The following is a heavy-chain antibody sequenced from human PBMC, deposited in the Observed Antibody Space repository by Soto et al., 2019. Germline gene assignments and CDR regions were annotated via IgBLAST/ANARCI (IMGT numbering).Heavy chain of an antibody. CDR2: IYPSGAA. CDR3: ARATFGAVLHLEA. Sequence: SETLSLTCAVSGASIATEGYTWSWIRQPPGKGLEWIGYIYPSGAAHYNPSLKSRVTISLDASRNRFSLSVGSVTAADTAVYYCARATFGAVLHLEAWSQGTTVTVSS. CDR1: GASIATEGYT. J-gene: IGHJ6*02. V-gene: IGHV4-30-2*01. D-gene: IGHD3-3*01.